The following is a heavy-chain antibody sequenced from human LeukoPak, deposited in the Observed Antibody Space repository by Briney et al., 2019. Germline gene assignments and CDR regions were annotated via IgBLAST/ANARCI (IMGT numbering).Heavy chain of an antibody. D-gene: IGHD3-22*01. CDR1: GFTFDDYA. J-gene: IGHJ6*02. V-gene: IGHV3-9*01. Sequence: PGGSLRLSCAASGFTFDDYAMHWVRQAPGKGLEWVSGISWNSGSIGYADSVKGRFTISRDNAKNSLYLQMNSLRAEDTALYYCAKGHYYDSSGNYGMDVWGQGTTVTVSS. CDR3: AKGHYYDSSGNYGMDV. CDR2: ISWNSGSI.